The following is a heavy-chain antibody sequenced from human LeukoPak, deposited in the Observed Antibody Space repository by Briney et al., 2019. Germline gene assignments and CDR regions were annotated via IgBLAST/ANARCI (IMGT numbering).Heavy chain of an antibody. CDR3: AKDRGLERRGGFDY. D-gene: IGHD1-1*01. CDR1: GFTVSSNY. V-gene: IGHV3-23*01. Sequence: GGSLRLSCAASGFTVSSNYMSWVRQAPGKGLEWVSAISGSGGSTYYADSVKGRFTISRDNSKNTLYLQMNSLRAEDTAVYYCAKDRGLERRGGFDYWGQGTLVTVSS. J-gene: IGHJ4*02. CDR2: ISGSGGST.